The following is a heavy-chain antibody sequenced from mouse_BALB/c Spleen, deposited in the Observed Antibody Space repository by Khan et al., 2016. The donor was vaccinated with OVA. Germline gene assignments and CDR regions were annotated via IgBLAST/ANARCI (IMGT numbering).Heavy chain of an antibody. CDR1: GYSITSEYT. V-gene: IGHV3-2*02. Sequence: EVKLEVSGPGLVKPSQSLSLTCTVTGYSITSEYTWNWIRHFPGNKLEWMGFISYSGNTRYNPSLKSRISITRDTSKNQFFLQLNSVTSEDTATYYCARKDYYDYDPFPYWGQGTLVTVSA. J-gene: IGHJ3*01. CDR2: ISYSGNT. CDR3: ARKDYYDYDPFPY. D-gene: IGHD2-4*01.